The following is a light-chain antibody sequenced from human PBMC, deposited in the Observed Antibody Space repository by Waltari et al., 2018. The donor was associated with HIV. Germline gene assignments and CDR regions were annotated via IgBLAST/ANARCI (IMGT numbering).Light chain of an antibody. J-gene: IGKJ1*01. Sequence: DVQLTQSPSFLSASVGDIVTITCRASQAIGTSLAWYQQKPGKAPNLLISAASTLQSGIPSRFRGDGSGTEFTLTISSLQAEDFATYYCQQLHSYPRTFGQGTKVDFK. CDR2: AAS. CDR1: QAIGTS. CDR3: QQLHSYPRT. V-gene: IGKV1-9*01.